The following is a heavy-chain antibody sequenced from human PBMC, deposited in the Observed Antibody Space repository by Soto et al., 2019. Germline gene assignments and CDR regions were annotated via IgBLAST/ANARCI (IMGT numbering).Heavy chain of an antibody. J-gene: IGHJ6*02. V-gene: IGHV3-33*01. Sequence: GGSLRLSCAASGFTFSSYGMHWVRQAPGKGLEWVAVIWYDGSNKYYADSVKGRFTISRDNSKNTLYLQMNSLRAEDTAVYYCARDLYRSGCYGDGEGEYYYYGMDVWGQGATVTVSS. CDR3: ARDLYRSGCYGDGEGEYYYYGMDV. CDR1: GFTFSSYG. D-gene: IGHD6-19*01. CDR2: IWYDGSNK.